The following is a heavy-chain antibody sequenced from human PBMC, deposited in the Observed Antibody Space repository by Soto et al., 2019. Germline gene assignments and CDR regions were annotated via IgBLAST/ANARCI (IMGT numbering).Heavy chain of an antibody. CDR2: INPGTGNT. Sequence: ASVKVSCKASGYTFTNYAIHWVRQAPAQRPEWMGWINPGTGNTKYAQSFQGRVTFIRDASATTVHMEMTSLTSADTALYYCARALGTTSGVYYALWSWRQGSLVTVSS. D-gene: IGHD1-26*01. V-gene: IGHV1-3*01. J-gene: IGHJ5*01. CDR3: ARALGTTSGVYYALWS. CDR1: GYTFTNYA.